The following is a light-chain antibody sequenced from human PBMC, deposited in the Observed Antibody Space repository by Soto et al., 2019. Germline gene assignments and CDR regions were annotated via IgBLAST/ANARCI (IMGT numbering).Light chain of an antibody. CDR3: GVWDDSVNVRYL. Sequence: QSVLTQPPSASGTPGQRVTISCSGSSSNIGSNSVNWYQQVPGTAPKILIYSNSQRPSGVPDRFSGSKSGTSASLAISGFQSEDEADYYCGVWDDSVNVRYLFGTGTKVTVL. CDR1: SSNIGSNS. J-gene: IGLJ1*01. V-gene: IGLV1-44*01. CDR2: SNS.